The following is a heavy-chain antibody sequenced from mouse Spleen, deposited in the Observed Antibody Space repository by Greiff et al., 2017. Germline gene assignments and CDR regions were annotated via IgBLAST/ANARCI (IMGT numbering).Heavy chain of an antibody. CDR3: ARSGYYGRGYFDY. J-gene: IGHJ2*01. D-gene: IGHD1-1*01. CDR2: ISYDGSN. Sequence: EVQRVESGPGLVKPSQSLSLTCSVTGYSITSGYYWNWIRQFPGNKLEWMGYISYDGSNNYNPSLKNRISITRDTSKNQFFLKLNSVTTEDTATYYCARSGYYGRGYFDYWGQGTTLTVSS. V-gene: IGHV3-6*01. CDR1: GYSITSGYY.